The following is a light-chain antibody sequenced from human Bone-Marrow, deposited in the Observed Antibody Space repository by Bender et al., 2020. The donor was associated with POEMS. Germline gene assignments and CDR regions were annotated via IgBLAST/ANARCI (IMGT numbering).Light chain of an antibody. CDR2: DVD. CDR3: QSYDSNFHETV. Sequence: QSALTQPASVSGSPGQSIAISCTGTNSDVGAYNYVAWYQQHPGKAPKLIMYDVDTRPSGVSNRFSGSKSGNTASLTISGLLAEDEADYYCQSYDSNFHETVFGGGTKLTVL. CDR1: NSDVGAYNY. J-gene: IGLJ3*02. V-gene: IGLV2-14*03.